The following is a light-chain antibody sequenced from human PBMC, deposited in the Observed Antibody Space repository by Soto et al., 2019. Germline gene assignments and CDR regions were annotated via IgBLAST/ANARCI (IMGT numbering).Light chain of an antibody. CDR3: QSYDTSLSALYV. CDR1: NSNIGAGYD. V-gene: IGLV1-40*01. J-gene: IGLJ1*01. CDR2: GNS. Sequence: QSVLTQPPSVSGAPGQWVTISCTGSNSNIGAGYDVHWYQLLPGTAPKLLIYGNSNRPSGVPDRFSGSKSGTSASLAITGLQAEDEADYYCQSYDTSLSALYVFGTGTKVTVL.